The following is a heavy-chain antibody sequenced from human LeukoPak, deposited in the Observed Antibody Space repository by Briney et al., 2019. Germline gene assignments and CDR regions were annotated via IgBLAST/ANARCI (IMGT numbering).Heavy chain of an antibody. CDR2: IAYDGSRK. Sequence: GGSLRLSCAASGFTFSTYGMHWVRQAPGKGLEWVTGIAYDGSRKHYADSVKGRFTISRDNSKNTLYLQMNSLRAEDTAVYYCAKDPSGWYPQWFGYWGQGTLVTVSS. CDR3: AKDPSGWYPQWFGY. J-gene: IGHJ4*02. CDR1: GFTFSTYG. D-gene: IGHD6-19*01. V-gene: IGHV3-33*05.